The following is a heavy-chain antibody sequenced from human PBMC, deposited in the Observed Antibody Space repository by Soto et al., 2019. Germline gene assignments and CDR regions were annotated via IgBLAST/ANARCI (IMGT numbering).Heavy chain of an antibody. J-gene: IGHJ6*02. V-gene: IGHV1-69*13. CDR3: ATRYSYGYVGDYYGMDV. Sequence: SVKVSCKASGGTFSSYAISWVRQAPGQGLEWMGGIIPIFGTVNYAQKFQGRVTITADESTSTAYMELSSLRSEDTAVYYCATRYSYGYVGDYYGMDVWGQGTTVTVSS. D-gene: IGHD5-18*01. CDR1: GGTFSSYA. CDR2: IIPIFGTV.